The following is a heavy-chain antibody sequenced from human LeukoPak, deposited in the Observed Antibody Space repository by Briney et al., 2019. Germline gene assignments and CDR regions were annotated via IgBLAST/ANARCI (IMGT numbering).Heavy chain of an antibody. CDR3: ATALGATNAFDI. J-gene: IGHJ3*02. V-gene: IGHV3-21*01. Sequence: PGGSLRLSCAASGFTFSSYSMNWVRQAPGKGLEWVSSISSSSSYIYCADSVKGRFTISRDNAKNSLYLQMNSLRAEDTAVYYCATALGATNAFDIWGQGTMVTVSS. CDR1: GFTFSSYS. D-gene: IGHD1-26*01. CDR2: ISSSSSYI.